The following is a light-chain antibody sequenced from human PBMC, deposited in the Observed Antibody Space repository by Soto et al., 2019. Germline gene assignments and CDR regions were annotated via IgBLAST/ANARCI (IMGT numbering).Light chain of an antibody. J-gene: IGKJ2*01. CDR1: QSVSSD. Sequence: EIVMTQSPVTLSVSPGERATLSCRASQSVSSDLAWYQQKPGQAPRLLIYGASTRATGIPARFSGSGSGTEFTLTISSLQSEDFAVYYCQQYHNWLMYTFGQGTKLE. CDR2: GAS. CDR3: QQYHNWLMYT. V-gene: IGKV3-15*01.